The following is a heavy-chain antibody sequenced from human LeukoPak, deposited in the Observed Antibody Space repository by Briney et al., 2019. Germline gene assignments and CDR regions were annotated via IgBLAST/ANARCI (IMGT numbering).Heavy chain of an antibody. CDR2: ISGSGGST. CDR1: GITLSNYG. J-gene: IGHJ6*03. Sequence: GGSLRLSCAVSGITLSNYGMSWVRQAPGKGLEWVAGISGSGGSTNYADSVKGRFTISRDNAKNSLYLQMNSLRAEDTAVYYCARDSSSSWYSDYYYYYMDVWGKGTTVTVSS. CDR3: ARDSSSSWYSDYYYYYMDV. D-gene: IGHD6-13*01. V-gene: IGHV3-23*01.